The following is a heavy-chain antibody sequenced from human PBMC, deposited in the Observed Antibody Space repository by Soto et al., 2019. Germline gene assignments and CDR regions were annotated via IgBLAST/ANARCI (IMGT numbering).Heavy chain of an antibody. Sequence: ASVKVSCKASGYTFTGYYMHWVRQAPGQGLEWMGWINPNSGGTNYAQKFQGWVTMTRDTSISTAYMELSRLRSDDTAAYYCAREGATYYYDSSGYPESAFDIWGQGTMVTVSS. V-gene: IGHV1-2*04. J-gene: IGHJ3*02. D-gene: IGHD3-22*01. CDR2: INPNSGGT. CDR1: GYTFTGYY. CDR3: AREGATYYYDSSGYPESAFDI.